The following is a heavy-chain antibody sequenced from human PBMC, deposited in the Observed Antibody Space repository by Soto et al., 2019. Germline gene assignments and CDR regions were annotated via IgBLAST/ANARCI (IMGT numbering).Heavy chain of an antibody. CDR2: IYSGGST. D-gene: IGHD3-16*01. Sequence: EVQLVESGGGLVQPGGSLRLSCAASGFTVSTNYMSWVRQAPGKGLEWVSVIYSGGSTFYADSVRGRFTISRDNSKNTVNLQMNSLRDEDTAVYYCARDPWAADYWGQGTLVTVSS. J-gene: IGHJ4*02. CDR3: ARDPWAADY. V-gene: IGHV3-66*01. CDR1: GFTVSTNY.